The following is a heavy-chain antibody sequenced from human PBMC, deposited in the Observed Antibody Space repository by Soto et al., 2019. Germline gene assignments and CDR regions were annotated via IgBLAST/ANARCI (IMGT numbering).Heavy chain of an antibody. CDR3: ARVPEAGRPLFDY. Sequence: GGSLRLSCAASGFTSNTHPLYWVRQAPGKGLEWVAFISYDGTNKFYADSVKGRFTISRDTSKSTLYLQMYSLRAEDTAVYYCARVPEAGRPLFDYWGQGALVTVSS. V-gene: IGHV3-30-3*01. CDR1: GFTSNTHP. CDR2: ISYDGTNK. J-gene: IGHJ4*02. D-gene: IGHD6-6*01.